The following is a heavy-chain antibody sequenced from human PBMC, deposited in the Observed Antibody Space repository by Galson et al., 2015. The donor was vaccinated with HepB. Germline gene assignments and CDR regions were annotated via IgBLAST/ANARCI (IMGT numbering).Heavy chain of an antibody. Sequence: SLRLSCAASGFTFSDYYMSWIRQAPGKGLEWVSYISSSGSTIYYADSVKGRFTISRDNAKNSLYLQINSLRAEDTAVYYCARDRSGSSPNYFDYWGQGTLVTVSS. J-gene: IGHJ4*02. CDR3: ARDRSGSSPNYFDY. D-gene: IGHD3-3*01. V-gene: IGHV3-11*01. CDR1: GFTFSDYY. CDR2: ISSSGSTI.